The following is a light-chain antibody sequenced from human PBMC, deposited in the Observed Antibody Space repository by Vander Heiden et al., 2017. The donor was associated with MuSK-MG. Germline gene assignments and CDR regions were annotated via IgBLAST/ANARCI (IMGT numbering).Light chain of an antibody. CDR1: QSVSSS. Sequence: EIVLTQSPATLSLSPGERATLSCRASQSVSSSLAWYQQKPGQAPRLLIYDASNRATGIPARFSGSGSGTDFTLTISGQEPEDFAVYYCQQRSSWPLTFGGGTKVEIK. CDR3: QQRSSWPLT. J-gene: IGKJ4*01. V-gene: IGKV3-11*01. CDR2: DAS.